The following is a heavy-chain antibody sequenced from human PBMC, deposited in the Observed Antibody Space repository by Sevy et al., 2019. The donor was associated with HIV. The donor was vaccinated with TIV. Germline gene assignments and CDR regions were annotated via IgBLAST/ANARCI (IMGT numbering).Heavy chain of an antibody. CDR1: GFTFSTHA. CDR3: ARDLGYESTGYLPLFDN. J-gene: IGHJ4*02. D-gene: IGHD3-22*01. CDR2: ISYDGNIE. Sequence: GGSLRLSCAASGFTFSTHAMHWVRQAPGKGLEWVAIISYDGNIEYYPDSVKGRFTISRDDSKNTLYLQMNSLRSEDTALYYCARDLGYESTGYLPLFDNWGLGTLVTVSS. V-gene: IGHV3-30-3*01.